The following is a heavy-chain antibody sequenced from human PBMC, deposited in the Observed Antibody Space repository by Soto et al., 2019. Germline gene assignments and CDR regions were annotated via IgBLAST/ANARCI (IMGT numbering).Heavy chain of an antibody. CDR2: IYYSGST. V-gene: IGHV4-39*01. D-gene: IGHD3-3*01. CDR3: ARRPNLEWRIYYGMDV. J-gene: IGHJ6*02. Sequence: SETLSLTCTVSGGSISSSSYYWGWIRQPPGKGLEWIGSIYYSGSTYCNPSLKSRVTISVDTSKNQFSLKLSSVTAADTAVYYCARRPNLEWRIYYGMDVWGQGTTVTVSS. CDR1: GGSISSSSYY.